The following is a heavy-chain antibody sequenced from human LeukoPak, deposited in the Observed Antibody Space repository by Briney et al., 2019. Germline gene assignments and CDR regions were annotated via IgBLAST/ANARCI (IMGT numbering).Heavy chain of an antibody. CDR1: GGSISSYY. D-gene: IGHD2-2*01. J-gene: IGHJ5*02. CDR2: ICYSGSA. Sequence: SETLSLTCTVSGGSISSYYWSWIRQPPGKGLEWIGYICYSGSANYHTSLKSRVTISVETSKNHFSLKLSSVTGADTAVYHCARVQVPYSSSTSCSETYWFDPWGQGTLVTVSS. CDR3: ARVQVPYSSSTSCSETYWFDP. V-gene: IGHV4-59*01.